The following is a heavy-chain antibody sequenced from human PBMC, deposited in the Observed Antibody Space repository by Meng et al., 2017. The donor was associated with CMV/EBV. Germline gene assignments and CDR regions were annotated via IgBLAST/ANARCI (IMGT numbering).Heavy chain of an antibody. CDR1: GYSFSDHY. D-gene: IGHD3-10*01. V-gene: IGHV1-2*02. CDR2: LHPNSGNT. Sequence: VQLVQSGREVKNPGASVKVSCKTSGYSFSDHYLHWVRQAPGQGLEWMGWLHPNSGNTNYAQKLQGRVTMTTDTSTSTAYMELRSLRSDDTAVYYCARDPLFGGGGRFDLWGRGTLVTVSS. CDR3: ARDPLFGGGGRFDL. J-gene: IGHJ2*01.